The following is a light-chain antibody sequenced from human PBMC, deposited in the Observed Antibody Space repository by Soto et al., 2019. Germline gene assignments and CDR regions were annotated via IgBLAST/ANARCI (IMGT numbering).Light chain of an antibody. Sequence: EIVMTQSPATLSVSPGETATLSCRASQGISRTLAWYQLKSGQAPRLLFYGASTRATGVPARFSGSGSGTDFTLTISSLQPEDFATYYCQQSYYTPLTFGGGTKVEIK. CDR2: GAS. CDR3: QQSYYTPLT. CDR1: QGISRT. J-gene: IGKJ4*01. V-gene: IGKV3-15*01.